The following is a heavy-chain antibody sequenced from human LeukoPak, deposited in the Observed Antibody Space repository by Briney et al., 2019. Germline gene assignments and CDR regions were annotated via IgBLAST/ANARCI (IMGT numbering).Heavy chain of an antibody. CDR1: GFTFSSYA. CDR2: ISGSGGST. V-gene: IGHV3-23*01. Sequence: GGSLRLSCAASGFTFSSYAMSWVRQAPGKGLEWVSAISGSGGSTYYADSVKGRFTISRDNSKNTLYLQMNSLRAEDTAVYYCAKDSRVLGEAGGQITMVRGVIDYWGQGTLVTVSS. CDR3: AKDSRVLGEAGGQITMVRGVIDY. D-gene: IGHD3-10*01. J-gene: IGHJ4*02.